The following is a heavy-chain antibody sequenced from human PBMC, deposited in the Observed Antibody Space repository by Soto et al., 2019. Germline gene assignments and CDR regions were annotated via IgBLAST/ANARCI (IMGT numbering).Heavy chain of an antibody. CDR3: ARDSWVATLSYYYGMDV. V-gene: IGHV3-74*01. CDR2: INSDASHT. CDR1: GFTFSTYW. Sequence: LRLSCAASGFTFSTYWMHWIRQVPGKGLEWVSRINSDASHTYYADSVKGRFTISRDNAKNTLHLEMNSLRAEDTAVYYCARDSWVATLSYYYGMDVWGQGTTVTVSS. D-gene: IGHD2-15*01. J-gene: IGHJ6*02.